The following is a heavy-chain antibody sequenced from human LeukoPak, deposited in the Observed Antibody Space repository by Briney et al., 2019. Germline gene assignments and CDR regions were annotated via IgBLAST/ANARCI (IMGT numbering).Heavy chain of an antibody. V-gene: IGHV4-59*11. CDR1: GGSISSHY. D-gene: IGHD3-10*02. CDR2: IYYSRST. Sequence: SETLSLPCTVSGGSISSHYWSWIRQPPGKGLEWIGYIYYSRSTNYNPSLKSRVTISVDTSKNQFSLKLSSVTAADTAVYYCARGPVFGELLTWGQGTLVTVSS. J-gene: IGHJ4*02. CDR3: ARGPVFGELLT.